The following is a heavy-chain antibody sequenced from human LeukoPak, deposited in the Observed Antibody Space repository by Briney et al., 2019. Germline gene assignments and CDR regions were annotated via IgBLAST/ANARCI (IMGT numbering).Heavy chain of an antibody. CDR3: ARSRSRDCSSTSRYSYGLDY. J-gene: IGHJ4*02. Sequence: GASVKVSCKASGYTFTGYYMHWVRQAPGQGFEWMGWINPNSGGTHYAQKFQGGVTVTRDTSISTAYMELSRLTSDDTAVYYCARSRSRDCSSTSRYSYGLDYWGPGTLVTVSS. CDR2: INPNSGGT. D-gene: IGHD2-2*01. V-gene: IGHV1-2*02. CDR1: GYTFTGYY.